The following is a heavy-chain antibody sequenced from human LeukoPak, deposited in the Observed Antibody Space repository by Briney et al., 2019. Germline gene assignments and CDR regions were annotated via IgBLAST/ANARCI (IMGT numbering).Heavy chain of an antibody. CDR1: GYTFTGYY. CDR2: INPNSGGT. D-gene: IGHD2-21*02. CDR3: ARDTRTIVVVTAPLD. J-gene: IGHJ4*02. Sequence: ASVTVSCKASGYTFTGYYMHWVRQAPGQGLEWMGWINPNSGGTNYAQKFQGRVTMTRDTSISTAYMELSRLRSDDTAVYYCARDTRTIVVVTAPLDWGQGTLVTVSS. V-gene: IGHV1-2*02.